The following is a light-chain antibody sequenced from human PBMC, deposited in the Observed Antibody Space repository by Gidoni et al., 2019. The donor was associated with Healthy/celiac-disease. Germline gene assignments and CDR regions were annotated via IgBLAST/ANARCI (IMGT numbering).Light chain of an antibody. CDR1: SSDVGGYNY. CDR3: CSYAGSSWV. CDR2: DVN. Sequence: QSALTQPRSVSGSPGQSVTISCTGTSSDVGGYNYVSWYQQHTGKAPKLIIYDVNKRPSGVPDRFSGSKSGNTASLTISGLQAEDEADYYCCSYAGSSWVFGGGTKLTVL. J-gene: IGLJ3*02. V-gene: IGLV2-11*01.